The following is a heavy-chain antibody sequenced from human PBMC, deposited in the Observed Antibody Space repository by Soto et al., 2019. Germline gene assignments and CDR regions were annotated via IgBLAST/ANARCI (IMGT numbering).Heavy chain of an antibody. Sequence: SQTLSLTCAISGDSVSSNSAAWNWTRQSPSRGLEWLGRTYYRSKWYNDYAVSVKSRITINPDTSKNQFSLQLNSVTPEDTAVYYCARGSAPSGYGYYYYYYYMDVWGKGTTVTVSS. CDR3: ARGSAPSGYGYYYYYYYMDV. D-gene: IGHD5-12*01. CDR2: TYYRSKWYN. CDR1: GDSVSSNSAA. V-gene: IGHV6-1*01. J-gene: IGHJ6*03.